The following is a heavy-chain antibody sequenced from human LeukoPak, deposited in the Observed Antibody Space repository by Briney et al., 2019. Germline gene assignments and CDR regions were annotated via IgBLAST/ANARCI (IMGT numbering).Heavy chain of an antibody. J-gene: IGHJ4*02. CDR2: IRGSGENT. D-gene: IGHD1-1*01. V-gene: IGHV3-23*01. CDR3: AKGGSYRVQPYFDY. Sequence: GGSLRLSCAASGFTFTSCTMSWVRQAPGKGLEWVSDIRGSGENTYYTDSVKGPFTISRDNSKNTLYLQMSSLRAEDTAVYYCAKGGSYRVQPYFDYWGQGALVAVSS. CDR1: GFTFTSCT.